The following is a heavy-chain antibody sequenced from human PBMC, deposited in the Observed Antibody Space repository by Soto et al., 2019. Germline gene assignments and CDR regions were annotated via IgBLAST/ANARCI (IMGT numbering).Heavy chain of an antibody. CDR3: ARDLNQYYDILTGYYKGSEYGYGMDV. CDR2: IWYDGSNK. CDR1: GFTFSSYG. D-gene: IGHD3-9*01. Sequence: GGSLRLSCAASGFTFSSYGMHWVRQAPGKGLEWVAVIWYDGSNKYYADSVKGRFTISRDNSKNTLYLQMNSLRAEDTAVYYCARDLNQYYDILTGYYKGSEYGYGMDVWGQGTRVTVSS. J-gene: IGHJ6*02. V-gene: IGHV3-33*01.